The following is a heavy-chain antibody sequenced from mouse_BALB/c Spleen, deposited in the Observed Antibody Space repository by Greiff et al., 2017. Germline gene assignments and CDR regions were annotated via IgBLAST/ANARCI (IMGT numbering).Heavy chain of an antibody. V-gene: IGHV1-7*01. D-gene: IGHD2-1*01. Sequence: QVQLKESGAELAKPGASVKMSCKASGYTFTSYWMHWVKQRPGQGLEWIGYINPSTGYTEYNQKFKDKATLTADKSSSTAYMQLSSLTSEDSAVYYCARGGGNYDYWGQGTTLTVSS. CDR2: INPSTGYT. CDR3: ARGGGNYDY. J-gene: IGHJ2*01. CDR1: GYTFTSYW.